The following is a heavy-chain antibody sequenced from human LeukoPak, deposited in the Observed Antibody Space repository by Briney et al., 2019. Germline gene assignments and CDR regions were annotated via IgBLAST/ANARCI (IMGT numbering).Heavy chain of an antibody. CDR3: GRGVQSFDP. J-gene: IGHJ5*02. Sequence: APVKVSCKASGYTFNNYGISWVRQAPGQGLEWMGWVSPYNGDTNYAQKFQGRVTMSTDTSTSTAYMELRSLRSDDTAFYYCGRGVQSFDPWGQGTLVTVSS. CDR1: GYTFNNYG. V-gene: IGHV1-18*01. CDR2: VSPYNGDT.